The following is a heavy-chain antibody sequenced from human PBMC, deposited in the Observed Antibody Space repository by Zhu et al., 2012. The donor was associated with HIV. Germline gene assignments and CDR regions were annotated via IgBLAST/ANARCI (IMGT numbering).Heavy chain of an antibody. CDR3: AKTRTSGWYSYAFHV. CDR1: GGTISSSSYF. Sequence: QVQLQESGPGLVKPSETLSLTCTVSGGTISSSSYFWAWIRQTPGKGLEWIGSIYYGGSTHYNPSLKSRLTIYVDTSNNQFSLKLSSVTAADMALYYCAKTRTSGWYSYAFHVWGRGTMVTVSS. D-gene: IGHD6-19*01. J-gene: IGHJ3*01. V-gene: IGHV4-39*01. CDR2: IYYGGST.